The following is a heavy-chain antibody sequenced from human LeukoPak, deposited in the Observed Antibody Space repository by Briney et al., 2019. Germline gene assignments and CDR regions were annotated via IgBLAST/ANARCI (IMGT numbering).Heavy chain of an antibody. Sequence: ASVKVSCKASGGTFSSYAISWVRQAPGQGLEWMGGIIPIFGTANYAQKFQGRVTITADESTSTAYMELSSLRSEDTAVYCCARVPGSYYYYMDVWGKGTTVTVSS. CDR3: ARVPGSYYYYMDV. CDR2: IIPIFGTA. V-gene: IGHV1-69*13. D-gene: IGHD1-26*01. J-gene: IGHJ6*03. CDR1: GGTFSSYA.